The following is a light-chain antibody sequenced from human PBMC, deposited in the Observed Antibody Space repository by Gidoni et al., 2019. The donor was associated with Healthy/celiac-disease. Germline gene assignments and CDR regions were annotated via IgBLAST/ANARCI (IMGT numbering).Light chain of an antibody. J-gene: IGKJ4*01. Sequence: DIQMTQSPSTLSASVGDRVTITCRASQSISSWLAWYQQKPGKAHKLLIYKASSLESGVPSRFSGSGSGTEFTLTISSLQPDDFATYYCQQYNSYSPRLTFGGGTKVEIK. CDR3: QQYNSYSPRLT. CDR1: QSISSW. V-gene: IGKV1-5*03. CDR2: KAS.